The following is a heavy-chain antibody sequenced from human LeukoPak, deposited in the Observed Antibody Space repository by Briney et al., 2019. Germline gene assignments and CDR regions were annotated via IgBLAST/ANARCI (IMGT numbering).Heavy chain of an antibody. J-gene: IGHJ3*02. CDR3: ARGGSWDAFHI. V-gene: IGHV3-72*01. CDR2: TRNKVNSYTT. CDR1: GFTFSDHY. Sequence: GGSLRLSCALSGFTFSDHYMDWVRQAPGKGLEWVGRTRNKVNSYTTEYAASVKGRFTISRDDSKNSLYLQMTSLKTEDTAVYYCARGGSWDAFHIWGQGTMVTVSS. D-gene: IGHD2-15*01.